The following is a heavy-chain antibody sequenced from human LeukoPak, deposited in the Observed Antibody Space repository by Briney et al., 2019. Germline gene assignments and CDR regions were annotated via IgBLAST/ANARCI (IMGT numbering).Heavy chain of an antibody. CDR3: ATDGNYYDSSVYYKR. CDR2: FYAEDGET. D-gene: IGHD3-22*01. Sequence: GASVTVSCTVSGYTPTELSMHGVGQAPGRGGEGMGGFYAEDGETIYAQKFQGRVTMTEDKSTDTAYMELSSLPSEDTAVYYCATDGNYYDSSVYYKRWGQGTLVTVSS. J-gene: IGHJ4*02. V-gene: IGHV1-24*01. CDR1: GYTPTELS.